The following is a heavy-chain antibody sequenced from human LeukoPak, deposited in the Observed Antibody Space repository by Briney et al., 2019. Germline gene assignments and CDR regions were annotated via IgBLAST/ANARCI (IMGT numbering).Heavy chain of an antibody. CDR2: INTNTGNP. CDR1: GYTFTDYT. J-gene: IGHJ6*02. CDR3: ARDLSSGYSPYYYYYGMDV. V-gene: IGHV7-4-1*02. D-gene: IGHD5-12*01. Sequence: GASVKVSCKAFGYTFTDYTMNWVRQAPGQGLEWMGWINTNTGNPTYAQGFTGRIVFSLDTSVSTAYLQISSLKAEDTAVYYYARDLSSGYSPYYYYYGMDVWGQGTTVTVSS.